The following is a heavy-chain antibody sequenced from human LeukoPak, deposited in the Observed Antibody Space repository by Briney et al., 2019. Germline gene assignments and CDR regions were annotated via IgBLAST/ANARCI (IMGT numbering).Heavy chain of an antibody. CDR1: GGSISSSSYY. CDR3: ARLGMTTVAADY. D-gene: IGHD4-23*01. Sequence: PSETLSLTCTVSGGSISSSSYYWGWISQPPGKGLEWIGSIYYSGSTYYNPSLKSRVTISVDTSKNQFSLKLSSVTAADTAVYYCARLGMTTVAADYWGRGTLVTVSS. CDR2: IYYSGST. J-gene: IGHJ4*02. V-gene: IGHV4-39*01.